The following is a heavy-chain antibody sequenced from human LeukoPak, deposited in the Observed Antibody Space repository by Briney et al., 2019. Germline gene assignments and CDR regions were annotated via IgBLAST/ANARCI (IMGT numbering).Heavy chain of an antibody. CDR2: IIPIFGTA. CDR3: ATGFRFGELLSFDP. D-gene: IGHD3-10*01. CDR1: GGTFSSYA. J-gene: IGHJ5*02. Sequence: SVKVSCKASGGTFSSYAISWVRQAPGQGLEWMGGIIPIFGTANYAQKFQGRVTMTEDTSTDTAYMELSSLRSEDTAVYYCATGFRFGELLSFDPWGQGTLVTVSS. V-gene: IGHV1-69*06.